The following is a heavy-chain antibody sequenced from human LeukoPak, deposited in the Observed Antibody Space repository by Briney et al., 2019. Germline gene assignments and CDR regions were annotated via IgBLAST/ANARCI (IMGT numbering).Heavy chain of an antibody. Sequence: SVKVSCKASGGTFISYAISWVRQAPGQGLEWMGRIIPILGIANYAQKFQGRVTITADKSTSTAYMELSSLRSEDTAVYYCAREAAVAVAGSFPTDYWGQGTLVTVSS. J-gene: IGHJ4*02. CDR1: GGTFISYA. CDR3: AREAAVAVAGSFPTDY. CDR2: IIPILGIA. V-gene: IGHV1-69*04. D-gene: IGHD6-19*01.